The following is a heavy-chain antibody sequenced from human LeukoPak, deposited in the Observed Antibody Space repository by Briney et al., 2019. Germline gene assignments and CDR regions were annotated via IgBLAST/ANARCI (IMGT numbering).Heavy chain of an antibody. CDR3: ARDEGFSSGWYIDY. J-gene: IGHJ4*02. CDR2: INPNSGDT. CDR1: GYTFTGYY. V-gene: IGHV1-2*02. D-gene: IGHD6-19*01. Sequence: ASVKVSCKASGYTFTGYYMHWVRQAPGQGLEWMGWINPNSGDTNYAQKFQGRVTMTRDTSISTAYMELSRLRSDDTAVFYCARDEGFSSGWYIDYWGQGTLVTVSS.